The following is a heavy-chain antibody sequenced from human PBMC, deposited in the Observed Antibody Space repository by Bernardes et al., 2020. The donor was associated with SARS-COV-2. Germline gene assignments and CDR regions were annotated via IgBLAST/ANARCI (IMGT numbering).Heavy chain of an antibody. V-gene: IGHV4-59*01. D-gene: IGHD6-19*01. CDR3: ARVSSAWPHDALDI. CDR2: IYQNGNT. J-gene: IGHJ3*02. Sequence: SETLSLTCTVSGGSISTSYWNWVRQPPGKTLEWIGYIYQNGNTNFNPSFKSRATISIDKSKNQFSLKLTSVTAADTALYFCARVSSAWPHDALDIWGQGKKVTVSS. CDR1: GGSISTSY.